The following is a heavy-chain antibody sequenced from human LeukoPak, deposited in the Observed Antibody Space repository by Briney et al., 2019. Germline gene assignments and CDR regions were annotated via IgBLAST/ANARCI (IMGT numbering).Heavy chain of an antibody. D-gene: IGHD2-15*01. V-gene: IGHV1-8*02. CDR3: ARVDVVDPDAFDI. J-gene: IGHJ3*02. CDR2: INPNSGNT. CDR1: GYTFTGYY. Sequence: ASVKVSCKASGYTFTGYYMHWVRQAPGQGLEWMGWINPNSGNTGYAQKFQGRVTMTRNTSISTAYMELSSLRSEDTAVYYCARVDVVDPDAFDIWGQGTMVTVSP.